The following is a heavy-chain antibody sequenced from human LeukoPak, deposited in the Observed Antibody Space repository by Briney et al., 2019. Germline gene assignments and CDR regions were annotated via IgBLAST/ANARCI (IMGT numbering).Heavy chain of an antibody. D-gene: IGHD2-15*01. V-gene: IGHV4-59*01. CDR3: AREKVCSGGSCYPDNNYGMDV. CDR1: GGSISSYY. CDR2: IYYSGST. J-gene: IGHJ6*02. Sequence: SETLSLTCTVSGGSISSYYWSWIRQPPGKGLEWIGYIYYSGSTNYNPSLKSRVTISVDTSKNQFSLKLSSVTAADTAVYYCAREKVCSGGSCYPDNNYGMDVWGQGTTVTVSS.